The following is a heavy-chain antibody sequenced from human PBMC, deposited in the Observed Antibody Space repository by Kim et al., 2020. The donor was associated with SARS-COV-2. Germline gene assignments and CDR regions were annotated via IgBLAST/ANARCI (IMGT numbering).Heavy chain of an antibody. Sequence: SVKGRVTISRDNAKNSLYLQMNSLRAEDTAVYYCARDPSSSDYYYYGMDVWGQGTTVTVSS. J-gene: IGHJ6*02. CDR3: ARDPSSSDYYYYGMDV. V-gene: IGHV3-48*03. D-gene: IGHD6-19*01.